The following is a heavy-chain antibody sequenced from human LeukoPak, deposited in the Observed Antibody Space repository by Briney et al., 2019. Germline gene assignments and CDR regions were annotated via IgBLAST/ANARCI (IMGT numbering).Heavy chain of an antibody. D-gene: IGHD3-3*01. CDR1: GYSISSGYY. V-gene: IGHV2-5*01. CDR3: AHAIYDSSYYFDY. J-gene: IGHJ4*02. CDR2: IYWNDDK. Sequence: TLSLTCTVSGYSISSGYYWGWIRQPPGKALEWLTLIYWNDDKRYSPSLKSRLTITKDTSKNQVVLTMTNMDPVDTATYYCAHAIYDSSYYFDYWGQGTLVTVSS.